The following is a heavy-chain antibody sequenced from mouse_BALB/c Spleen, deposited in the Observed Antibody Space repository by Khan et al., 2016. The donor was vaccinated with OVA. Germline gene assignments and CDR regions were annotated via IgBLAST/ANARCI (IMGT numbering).Heavy chain of an antibody. D-gene: IGHD1-1*02. CDR3: TRSGWAAFAY. CDR2: INPNNGGT. J-gene: IGHJ3*01. Sequence: QVQLQQPGAELVKPGASVKLSCKASGYTFTSYYMYWVKQRPGQGLEWIGGINPNNGGTNFNEKFKSKATLTVDKSSSTAYMQLSSLTSEDSAVYYWTRSGWAAFAYWGQGTLVTVSA. V-gene: IGHV1S81*02. CDR1: GYTFTSYY.